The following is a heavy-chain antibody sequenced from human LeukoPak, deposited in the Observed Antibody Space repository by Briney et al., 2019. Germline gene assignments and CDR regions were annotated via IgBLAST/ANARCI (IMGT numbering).Heavy chain of an antibody. CDR3: ARDQAPYYYDSSGFSPMDV. CDR2: INPNSGGT. D-gene: IGHD3-22*01. Sequence: ASVKVSCKASGYTFTGYYMHWVRQAPGQGLEWMGRINPNSGGTKYAQKLQGRVTMTRDTSISTAYMELSRLRSDDTAVYYCARDQAPYYYDSSGFSPMDVWGQGTTVTVSS. CDR1: GYTFTGYY. V-gene: IGHV1-2*06. J-gene: IGHJ6*02.